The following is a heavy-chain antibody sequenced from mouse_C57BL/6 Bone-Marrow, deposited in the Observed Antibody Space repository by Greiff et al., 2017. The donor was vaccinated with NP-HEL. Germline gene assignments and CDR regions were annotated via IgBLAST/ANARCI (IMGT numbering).Heavy chain of an antibody. CDR2: INPSSGST. CDR3: ARGRRAPYSFDD. Sequence: QVQLQQSGAELAKPGASVKLSCKASGYTFTSYWMHWVKQRPGQGLEWIGYINPSSGSTKYTQKFKDKATLTADKSYSTAYMQLRSLTYEDSAVYYCARGRRAPYSFDDWGQGTSVTVSS. J-gene: IGHJ4*01. D-gene: IGHD3-3*01. V-gene: IGHV1-7*01. CDR1: GYTFTSYW.